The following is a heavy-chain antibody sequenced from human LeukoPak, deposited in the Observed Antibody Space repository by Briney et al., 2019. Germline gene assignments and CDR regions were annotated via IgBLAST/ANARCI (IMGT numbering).Heavy chain of an antibody. Sequence: GGSLRLSCAASGFTFSSYAMHWVRQAPGKGLEWVAVISYDGSNKYYADSVKGRFTISRDNSKNTLYLQMNSLRAEDTAVYYCAREGLVATIAVMDVWGKGTTLTVSS. CDR1: GFTFSSYA. CDR2: ISYDGSNK. D-gene: IGHD5-12*01. V-gene: IGHV3-30*01. J-gene: IGHJ6*03. CDR3: AREGLVATIAVMDV.